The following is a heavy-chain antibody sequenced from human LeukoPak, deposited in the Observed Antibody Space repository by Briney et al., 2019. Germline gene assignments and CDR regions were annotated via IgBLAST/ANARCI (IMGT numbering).Heavy chain of an antibody. CDR3: ARQESAGDYYYYYYYMDV. Sequence: PSETLSLTCTVSGGSISSSSYYWGWIRQPPGKGLEGIGSIYYSGSTYYNPSLKSRFTISVDTSKNQFSLKLSSVTAADTAVYYCARQESAGDYYYYYYYMDVWGKGTTVTVSS. J-gene: IGHJ6*03. CDR2: IYYSGST. D-gene: IGHD6-13*01. CDR1: GGSISSSSYY. V-gene: IGHV4-39*01.